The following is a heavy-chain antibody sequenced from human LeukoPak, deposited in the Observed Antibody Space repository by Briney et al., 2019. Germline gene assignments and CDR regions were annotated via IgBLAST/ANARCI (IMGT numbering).Heavy chain of an antibody. CDR1: GGSISGRSYD. CDR3: ARGPVVVVAATHYFDS. Sequence: SETLSLTCSVSGGSISGRSYDWGWIRQPPGKGLEWIGSFYYTGITYFNPSLKGRVTVSVDTSRKHFSLKLTSVTAADTAVYYCARGPVVVVAATHYFDSWGQGTLVTVSS. D-gene: IGHD2-15*01. V-gene: IGHV4-39*07. J-gene: IGHJ4*02. CDR2: FYYTGIT.